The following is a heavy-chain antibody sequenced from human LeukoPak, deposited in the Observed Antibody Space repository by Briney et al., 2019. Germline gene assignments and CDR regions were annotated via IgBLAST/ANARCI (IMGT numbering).Heavy chain of an antibody. J-gene: IGHJ3*02. Sequence: ASVKVSCKASGYTFTSYGISWARQAPGQGLEWMGWISAYNGNTNYAQKLQGRVTMTTDTSTSTAYMELRSLRSDDTAVYYCARDIYYYGSGSYKAFDIWGQGTMVTVSS. D-gene: IGHD3-10*01. CDR1: GYTFTSYG. CDR2: ISAYNGNT. V-gene: IGHV1-18*01. CDR3: ARDIYYYGSGSYKAFDI.